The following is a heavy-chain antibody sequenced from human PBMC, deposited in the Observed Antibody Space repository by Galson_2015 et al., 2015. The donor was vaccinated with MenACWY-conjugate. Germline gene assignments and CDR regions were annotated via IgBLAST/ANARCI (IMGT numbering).Heavy chain of an antibody. CDR3: AKVMVTGYYYYGMDV. Sequence: SLRLSCAASGFTFDDYTMHWVRQAPGKGLEWVSLISWDGGSTYYADSVKGRFTISRDNSKNSLYLQMNSLRTEDTALYYCAKVMVTGYYYYGMDVWGQGTTVTVSS. CDR1: GFTFDDYT. D-gene: IGHD5-18*01. V-gene: IGHV3-43*01. J-gene: IGHJ6*02. CDR2: ISWDGGST.